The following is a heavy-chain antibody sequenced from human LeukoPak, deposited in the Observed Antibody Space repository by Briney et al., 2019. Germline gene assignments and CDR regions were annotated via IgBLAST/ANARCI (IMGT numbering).Heavy chain of an antibody. V-gene: IGHV4-34*01. J-gene: IGHJ4*02. Sequence: PSETLSLTCAVYGGSFSGYYWSWIRQPPGKGLEWIGEINHSGSTNYNPSLKSRVTISVDTSKNQFSLKLSSVTAADTAVYYCARASRIVVVIASYDYWGQGTLATVSS. CDR3: ARASRIVVVIASYDY. D-gene: IGHD2-21*01. CDR2: INHSGST. CDR1: GGSFSGYY.